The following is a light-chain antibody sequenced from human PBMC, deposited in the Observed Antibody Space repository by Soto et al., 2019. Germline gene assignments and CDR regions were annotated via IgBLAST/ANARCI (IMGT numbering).Light chain of an antibody. CDR2: EVS. CDR3: SSYAGSNMGV. CDR1: SGDVGGYNY. V-gene: IGLV2-8*01. Sequence: QTVLTQPPSASGSPGQSVNISCTGTSGDVGGYNYVSWYQQHPGKAPKLMIYEVSKRPSGVPDRFSGSKSGNTASLTVSGLQAEDEADYYCSSYAGSNMGVFGTGTKVTVL. J-gene: IGLJ1*01.